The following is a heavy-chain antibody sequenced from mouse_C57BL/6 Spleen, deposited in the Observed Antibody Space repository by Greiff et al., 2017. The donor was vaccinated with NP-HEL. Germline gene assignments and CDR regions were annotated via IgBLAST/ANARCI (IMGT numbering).Heavy chain of an antibody. D-gene: IGHD2-5*01. J-gene: IGHJ3*01. V-gene: IGHV1-82*01. CDR1: GYAFSSSW. Sequence: QVHLQQPGPELVKPGASVKISCKASGYAFSSSWMNWVKQRPGKGLEWIGRIYPGDGDTNYNGKFKGKATLTADKSSSTAYMQLSSLTSEDSAVYFCARSNGRSYSNYVAWFAYWGQGTLVTVSA. CDR2: IYPGDGDT. CDR3: ARSNGRSYSNYVAWFAY.